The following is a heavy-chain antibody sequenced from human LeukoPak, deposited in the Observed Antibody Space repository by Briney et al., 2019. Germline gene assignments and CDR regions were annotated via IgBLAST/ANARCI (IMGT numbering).Heavy chain of an antibody. V-gene: IGHV3-30*02. Sequence: PGGSLRLSCAASGFTFSSYEMNWVRQAPGKGLEWVAFIRYDGSNKYYADSVKGRFTISRDNSKNTLYLQMNSLRAEDTAVYYCAKDRLYYGDYWLDYWGQGTLVTVSS. CDR2: IRYDGSNK. CDR1: GFTFSSYE. CDR3: AKDRLYYGDYWLDY. D-gene: IGHD4-17*01. J-gene: IGHJ4*02.